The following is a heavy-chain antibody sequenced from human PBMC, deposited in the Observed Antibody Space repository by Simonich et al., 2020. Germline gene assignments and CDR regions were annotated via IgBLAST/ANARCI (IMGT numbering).Heavy chain of an antibody. CDR1: GFTFSSYW. V-gene: IGHV3-7*04. CDR2: IKQDGSEK. Sequence: EVQLVESGGGLVQPGGSLRLSCAASGFTFSSYWMSWVRQAPGKGLEWVANIKQDGSEKYYVDSVKGRFTISRYNAKKSLYLQTNSLRPEESAAYDGDRGGLGTPQAVELDVRGKVTTVTVSS. D-gene: IGHD7-27*01. J-gene: IGHJ6*04. CDR3: DRGGLGTPQAVELDV.